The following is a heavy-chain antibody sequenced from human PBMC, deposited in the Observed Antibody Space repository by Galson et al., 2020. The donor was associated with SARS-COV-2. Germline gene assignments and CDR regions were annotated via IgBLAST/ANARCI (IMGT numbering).Heavy chain of an antibody. Sequence: GESLKISCAASGFSFNIYAMSWVRQAPGKGLEWVSAISGIGGATYYADSVKGRFTISRDNAKNSLYLQMNSLRAEDTAVYYCARDRVDTAMVGWFDPWGQGTLVTVSS. V-gene: IGHV3-21*01. J-gene: IGHJ5*02. D-gene: IGHD5-18*01. CDR3: ARDRVDTAMVGWFDP. CDR2: ISGIGGAT. CDR1: GFSFNIYA.